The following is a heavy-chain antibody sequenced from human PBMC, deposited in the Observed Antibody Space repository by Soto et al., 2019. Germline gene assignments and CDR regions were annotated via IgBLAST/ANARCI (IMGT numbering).Heavy chain of an antibody. J-gene: IGHJ6*02. CDR1: GYSFTSYW. D-gene: IGHD4-17*01. V-gene: IGHV5-10-1*01. CDR3: ARRHGDYLYYYYGMDV. Sequence: GESLKISCKGSGYSFTSYWIGWVRQMPGKGLEWMGRIDPSDSYTNYSPSFQGHVTISADKSISTAYLQWSSLKASDTAMYYCARRHGDYLYYYYGMDVWGQGTTVTVSS. CDR2: IDPSDSYT.